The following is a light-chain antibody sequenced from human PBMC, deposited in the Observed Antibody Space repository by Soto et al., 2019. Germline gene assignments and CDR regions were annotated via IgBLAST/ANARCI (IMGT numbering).Light chain of an antibody. J-gene: IGKJ4*01. CDR2: ETS. V-gene: IGKV3-11*01. CDR3: QQLSDWPLT. CDR1: QSVRSY. Sequence: DIVLTQSPATLSLSPGERATLSCRASQSVRSYLAWYQQKPGQAPRLLIYETSNRATGIPARFSGSGSGTDFTLTISSLEPEDFAVYYCQQLSDWPLTVGGGTKVEIK.